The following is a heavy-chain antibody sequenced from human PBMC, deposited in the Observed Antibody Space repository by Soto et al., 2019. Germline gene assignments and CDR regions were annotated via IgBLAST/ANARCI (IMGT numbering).Heavy chain of an antibody. J-gene: IGHJ5*02. D-gene: IGHD6-6*01. Sequence: QVQLVQSGAEVKKPGASVKVSCKASGYTFSTYYMHWVRQAPGQGLEWMGMINPNGDSATYAQKFQGRATVSREPSTSSVYMELSSLTSEDAAIYYWAREGGDIAGRVDWFAPGGKGTLVTFSS. V-gene: IGHV1-46*01. CDR3: AREGGDIAGRVDWFAP. CDR2: INPNGDSA. CDR1: GYTFSTYY.